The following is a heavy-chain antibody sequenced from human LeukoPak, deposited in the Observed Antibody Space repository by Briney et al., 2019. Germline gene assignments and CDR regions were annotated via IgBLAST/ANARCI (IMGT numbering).Heavy chain of an antibody. CDR3: ARGDRHDFWSGYYTGLSWFDP. V-gene: IGHV4-34*01. CDR2: INHSGST. J-gene: IGHJ5*02. Sequence: PSETLSLTCAVYGGSFSGYYWSWIRQPPGKGLEWMGEINHSGSTNYNPSLKSRVTISVDTSKNQFSLKLSSVTAADTAVYYCARGDRHDFWSGYYTGLSWFDPWGQGTLVTVSS. CDR1: GGSFSGYY. D-gene: IGHD3-3*01.